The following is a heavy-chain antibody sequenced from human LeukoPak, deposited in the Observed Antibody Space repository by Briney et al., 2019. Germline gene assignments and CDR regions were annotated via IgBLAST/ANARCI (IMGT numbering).Heavy chain of an antibody. D-gene: IGHD3-16*02. CDR3: ARDYDYVWGSYRYTGGLDY. CDR1: GGSISSRPYY. V-gene: IGHV4-39*07. CDR2: FDYSGST. J-gene: IGHJ4*02. Sequence: SETLSLTCTVSGGSISSRPYYWGWIRQPPGKGLEWLGSFDYSGSTYHKPSLKSRVTISVDTSKNQFSLKLSSVTAADTPVYYCARDYDYVWGSYRYTGGLDYWGQGTLVTVSS.